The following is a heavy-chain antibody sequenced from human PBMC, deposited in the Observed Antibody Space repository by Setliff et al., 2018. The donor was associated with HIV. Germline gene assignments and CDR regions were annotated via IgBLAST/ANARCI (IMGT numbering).Heavy chain of an antibody. CDR2: INHSGKT. CDR1: GGSFSGYY. J-gene: IGHJ5*02. Sequence: PETLSLTCAVYGGSFSGYYWTWIRQPPGQGLEWIGDINHSGKTNYNRSLKSRVTISLDTSKNQFSLRLTSVTAADTAVYYCAREGGTGRSSWYGAYWYDPWGQGTLVTVSS. V-gene: IGHV4-34*01. D-gene: IGHD6-13*01. CDR3: AREGGTGRSSWYGAYWYDP.